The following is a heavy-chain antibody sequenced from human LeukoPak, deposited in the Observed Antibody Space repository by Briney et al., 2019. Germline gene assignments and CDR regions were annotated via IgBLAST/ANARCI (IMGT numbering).Heavy chain of an antibody. CDR2: INHSGST. Sequence: SETLSLTCAVYGGSFSGYYGIWIRQPPGKGLEWIGEINHSGSTNYNPSLKSRVTISVDTSKNQFSLKLSSVTAADTAVYYCARDGRDTAMATDYWGQGTLVTVSS. CDR3: ARDGRDTAMATDY. D-gene: IGHD5-18*01. V-gene: IGHV4-34*01. CDR1: GGSFSGYY. J-gene: IGHJ4*02.